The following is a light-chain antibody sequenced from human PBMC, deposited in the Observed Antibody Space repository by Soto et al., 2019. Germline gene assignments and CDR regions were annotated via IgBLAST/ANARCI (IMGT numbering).Light chain of an antibody. CDR1: SGHSSYA. V-gene: IGLV4-69*01. J-gene: IGLJ2*01. Sequence: QAVVTQSPSTSASLGASVKLTCTLSSGHSSYAIAWHQQQPEKGPRYLMKVNSDGSHSKGDGIPDRFSGSSSGAERYLTISSLQSEDEADYYCQTWGSGIRVLFGGGTKLTVL. CDR2: VNSDGSH. CDR3: QTWGSGIRVL.